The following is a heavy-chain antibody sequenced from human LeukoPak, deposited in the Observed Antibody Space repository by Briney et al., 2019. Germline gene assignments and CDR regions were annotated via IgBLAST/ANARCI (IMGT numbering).Heavy chain of an antibody. CDR2: INPSGGST. D-gene: IGHD4-17*01. Sequence: ASVTVSCKASGYTFTSYYMHWVRQAPGQGLEWMGVINPSGGSTSYAQKFQGRVTMTRDMSTSTVYMELSSLRSEDTAVYYCARDIVNVGTTVTTWGLDYWGQGTLVTVSS. CDR3: ARDIVNVGTTVTTWGLDY. J-gene: IGHJ4*02. CDR1: GYTFTSYY. V-gene: IGHV1-46*01.